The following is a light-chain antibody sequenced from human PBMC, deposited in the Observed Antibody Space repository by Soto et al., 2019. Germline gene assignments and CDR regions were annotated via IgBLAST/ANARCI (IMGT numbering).Light chain of an antibody. Sequence: QSVLTQPPSLSGTPGQRVTISCSGSNSNIGRYSVNWYQHFPGTAPKILIYSDDERPSGVPDRFSGSKSGTSGSLAISGLQSEDEAGYYCAAWDDNLNGPLFGGGTKLTVL. CDR3: AAWDDNLNGPL. V-gene: IGLV1-44*01. CDR2: SDD. CDR1: NSNIGRYS. J-gene: IGLJ3*02.